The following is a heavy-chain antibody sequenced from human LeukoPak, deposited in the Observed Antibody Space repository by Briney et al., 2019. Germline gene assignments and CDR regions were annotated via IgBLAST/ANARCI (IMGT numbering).Heavy chain of an antibody. CDR1: GGSISSSSYY. Sequence: SETLSLTCSVSGGSISSSSYYWGWIRQPPGKGLEWIGSIYYSGSTYYNPSLKSRVTISVDTSKNQFSLKLSSVTAADTAVYYCARSSGYSSSGGLNWFDTWGQGTLVTVSS. J-gene: IGHJ5*02. D-gene: IGHD6-13*01. CDR3: ARSSGYSSSGGLNWFDT. V-gene: IGHV4-39*01. CDR2: IYYSGST.